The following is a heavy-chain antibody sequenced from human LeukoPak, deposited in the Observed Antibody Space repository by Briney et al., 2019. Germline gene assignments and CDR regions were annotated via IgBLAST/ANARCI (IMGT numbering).Heavy chain of an antibody. CDR2: ISAYNGNT. CDR3: GRGPTYYYDSSGPRRAFDP. CDR1: GYTFTTYA. V-gene: IGHV1-18*01. J-gene: IGHJ5*02. D-gene: IGHD3-22*01. Sequence: SVNDSCKSSGYTFTTYAMHWVRQAPGQGLEWMGLISAYNGNTNFARHLEGRVTMTTETSTGTADMALRRLGSHDTAWYYFGRGPTYYYDSSGPRRAFDPWGQGTLVTVSS.